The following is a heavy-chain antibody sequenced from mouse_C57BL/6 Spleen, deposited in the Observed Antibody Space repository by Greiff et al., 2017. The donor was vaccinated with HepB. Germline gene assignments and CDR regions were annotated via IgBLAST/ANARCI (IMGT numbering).Heavy chain of an antibody. CDR3: ARTPHYYGSSYGYFDV. V-gene: IGHV2-2*01. CDR2: IWSGGST. Sequence: VQLQQSGPGLVQPSQSLSITCTVSGFSLTSYGVHWVRQSPGKGLEWLGVIWSGGSTDYNAAFISRLSISKDNSKSQVFFKMNSLQADDTAIYYCARTPHYYGSSYGYFDVWGTGTTVTVSS. J-gene: IGHJ1*03. CDR1: GFSLTSYG. D-gene: IGHD1-1*01.